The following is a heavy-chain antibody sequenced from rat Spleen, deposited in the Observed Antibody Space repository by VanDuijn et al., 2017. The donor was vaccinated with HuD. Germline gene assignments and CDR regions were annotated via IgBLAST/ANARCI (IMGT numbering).Heavy chain of an antibody. CDR1: GFTFDDYG. J-gene: IGHJ4*01. Sequence: EVQLVESGGGLLQPGRSLKLSCAASGFTFDDYGMAWVRQAPKNGLEWVASINWGGSSTYYPDNVKGRFTISRDNAKNALYLQMNNLRSEDTAIYYCTRYYEGYVMDVWGQGASVTVSS. CDR2: INWGGSST. V-gene: IGHV5-17*01. D-gene: IGHD1-12*01. CDR3: TRYYEGYVMDV.